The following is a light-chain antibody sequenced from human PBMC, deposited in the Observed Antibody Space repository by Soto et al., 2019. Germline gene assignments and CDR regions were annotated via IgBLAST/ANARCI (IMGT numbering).Light chain of an antibody. CDR3: QQYYDWPIT. V-gene: IGKV3-15*01. J-gene: IGKJ5*01. Sequence: EIVLTQSPATLSVSPGETATLFCRASQGISTLLAWYQQKPGQAPRLLIYAASTRAAGIPARFSGSGSGTDFTLTISSLQSEDFAIYYCQQYYDWPITFGQGTRLGIK. CDR2: AAS. CDR1: QGISTL.